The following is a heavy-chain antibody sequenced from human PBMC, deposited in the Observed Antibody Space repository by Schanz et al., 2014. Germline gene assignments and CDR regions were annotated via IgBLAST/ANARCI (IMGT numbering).Heavy chain of an antibody. D-gene: IGHD6-19*01. Sequence: QVQLVQSGAEVKKPGASVKVSCKASGYTFTSYGINWVRQAPGQGLEWMGWINGYNGHTLYAQKFQGRVTMTTDTSTSTSYMELTSLRFDDTAVYYSARGGYSSGWYNRDIAHFDYWGQGTLVTVSS. CDR1: GYTFTSYG. CDR2: INGYNGHT. CDR3: ARGGYSSGWYNRDIAHFDY. V-gene: IGHV1-18*01. J-gene: IGHJ4*02.